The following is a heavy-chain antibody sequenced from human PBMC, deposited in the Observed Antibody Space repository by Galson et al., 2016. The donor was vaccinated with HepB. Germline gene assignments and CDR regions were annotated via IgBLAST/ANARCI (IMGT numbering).Heavy chain of an antibody. CDR3: AREKIAAAGLFDY. CDR2: ISSSSTYI. D-gene: IGHD6-13*01. Sequence: SLRLSCAASGFTFSTYNINWVRQAPGKGLEWVSSISSSSTYIYYADSVKGRFTISRDNAKNSLYLQMDSLRAEDTAVYYCAREKIAAAGLFDYWGQGTLVTVSS. J-gene: IGHJ4*02. CDR1: GFTFSTYN. V-gene: IGHV3-21*04.